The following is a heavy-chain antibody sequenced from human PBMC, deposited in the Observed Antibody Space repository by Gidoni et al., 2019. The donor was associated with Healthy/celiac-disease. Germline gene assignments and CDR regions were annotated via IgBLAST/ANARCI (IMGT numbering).Heavy chain of an antibody. D-gene: IGHD6-19*01. CDR1: GFTFDDYA. V-gene: IGHV3-9*01. CDR2: ISWNSGSI. J-gene: IGHJ1*01. Sequence: EVQLVESGGGLVQPGRSLRLSCSASGFTFDDYAMHWVRQAAGKGLEWVSGISWNSGSIGYADSVKGRFTISRDNAKNSLYLQMNSLRAEDTALYYCAKEFSNSSGWYHGGYFQHWGQGTLVTVSS. CDR3: AKEFSNSSGWYHGGYFQH.